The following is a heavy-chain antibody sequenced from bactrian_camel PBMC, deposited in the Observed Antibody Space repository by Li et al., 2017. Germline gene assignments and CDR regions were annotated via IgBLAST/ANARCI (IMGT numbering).Heavy chain of an antibody. CDR1: GYSPTDGC. CDR2: INRDGRT. CDR3: AAGLQDAWSVANTYDGRCRALGY. D-gene: IGHD1*01. J-gene: IGHJ6*01. Sequence: HVQLVESGGGSVQAGGSLRLSCAASGYSPTDGCMGWFRQAPGKEREGVARINRDGRTTYADSVKGRFTISKDNAKNTLHLQMNSLKPEDTAVYYCAAGLQDAWSVANTYDGRCRALGYWGQGTQVTVS. V-gene: IGHV3S53*01.